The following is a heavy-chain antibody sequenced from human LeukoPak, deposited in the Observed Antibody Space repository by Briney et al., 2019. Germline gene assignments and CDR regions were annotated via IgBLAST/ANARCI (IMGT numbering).Heavy chain of an antibody. V-gene: IGHV4-4*07. CDR2: LFTTGST. CDR3: ARGSDYDSSGYYYCDY. J-gene: IGHJ4*02. D-gene: IGHD3-22*01. Sequence: SETLSLTCTVSGGSMRNSYWSWIRQPAGKGLEWVGRLFTTGSTNYNPSLKSRVTMSIDTSKNQFSLKLSSVTAADTAVYYCARGSDYDSSGYYYCDYWGQGTLVTVSS. CDR1: GGSMRNSY.